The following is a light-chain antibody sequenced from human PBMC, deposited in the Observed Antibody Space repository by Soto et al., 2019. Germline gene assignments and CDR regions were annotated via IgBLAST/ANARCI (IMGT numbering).Light chain of an antibody. Sequence: QSVLTQPASVSGSPGQSITIACTGTSSDVGGYNYVSWYQQYPGKAPRLVISDVSNRPSGVSNRFSGSKSGNSASLTISGLQAEDEADYYCSSYPSSSAYVFENGTKVTLL. CDR3: SSYPSSSAYV. CDR1: SSDVGGYNY. V-gene: IGLV2-14*01. J-gene: IGLJ1*01. CDR2: DVS.